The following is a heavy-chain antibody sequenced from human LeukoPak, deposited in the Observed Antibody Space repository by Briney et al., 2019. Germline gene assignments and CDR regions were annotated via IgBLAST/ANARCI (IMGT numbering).Heavy chain of an antibody. CDR2: INHSGST. D-gene: IGHD6-19*01. J-gene: IGHJ4*02. CDR3: ARGFGSGWYGY. CDR1: GGSFSGYY. V-gene: IGHV4-34*01. Sequence: SETLFLTCAVYGGSFSGYYWSWIRQPPGKGLEWIGEINHSGSTNYNPSLKSRVTISVDTSKNQFSLKLSSVTAADTAVYYCARGFGSGWYGYWGQGTLVTVSS.